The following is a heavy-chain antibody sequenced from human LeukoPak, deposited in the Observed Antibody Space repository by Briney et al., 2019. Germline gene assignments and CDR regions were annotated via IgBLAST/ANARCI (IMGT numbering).Heavy chain of an antibody. V-gene: IGHV3-23*01. CDR3: ATPGPGYCSSSSCYHRS. CDR2: ISGSGAST. Sequence: PGGSLRLSCAASGFTFSSYAMSWVRQVPGKGLEWVSAISGSGASTYYADSVKGRFTISRDNSKNTLYLQMNSLRAEDTAIYYCATPGPGYCSSSSCYHRSWGQGTLVTVSS. D-gene: IGHD2-2*01. J-gene: IGHJ4*02. CDR1: GFTFSSYA.